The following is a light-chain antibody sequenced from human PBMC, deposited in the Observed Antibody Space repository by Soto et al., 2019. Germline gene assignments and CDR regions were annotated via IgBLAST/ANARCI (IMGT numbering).Light chain of an antibody. CDR2: GAS. Sequence: EIVMTQSPATLSVSPGGRATLSCRASQSVSSNLAWYRQRPGQPPRLLSYGASTRATGIPARFSGSGSGTEFTLTISSLEPEDFAVYYCQQRSNWPPLTFGGGTKVEIK. J-gene: IGKJ4*01. CDR1: QSVSSN. CDR3: QQRSNWPPLT. V-gene: IGKV3D-15*01.